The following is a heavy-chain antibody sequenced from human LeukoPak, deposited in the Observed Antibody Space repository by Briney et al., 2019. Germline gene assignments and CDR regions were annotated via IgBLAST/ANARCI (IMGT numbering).Heavy chain of an antibody. V-gene: IGHV4-34*01. CDR3: ARGGRSSYRGGTFDY. CDR1: GFTFSSYS. Sequence: GSLRLSCAASGFTFSSYSMNWVRQPPGKGLEWIGEINHSGSTNYNPSLKSRVTISVDTSKNQFSLKLSSVTAADTAVYYCARGGRSSYRGGTFDYWGQGTLVTVSS. D-gene: IGHD5-12*01. J-gene: IGHJ4*02. CDR2: INHSGST.